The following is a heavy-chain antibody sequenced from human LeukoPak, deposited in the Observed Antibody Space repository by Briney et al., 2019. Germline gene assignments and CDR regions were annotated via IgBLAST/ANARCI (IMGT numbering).Heavy chain of an antibody. CDR3: ARDQTLYSSSSEFDY. Sequence: GGSLRLSCAASGFTFSSYAMHWVRQAPGKGLEWLAVISYDRSNKYYADSVKGRFTISRDNFKNTLYLQMNSLRPEDTAVYYCARDQTLYSSSSEFDYWGQGTLVTVSS. V-gene: IGHV3-30*04. CDR1: GFTFSSYA. J-gene: IGHJ4*02. D-gene: IGHD6-6*01. CDR2: ISYDRSNK.